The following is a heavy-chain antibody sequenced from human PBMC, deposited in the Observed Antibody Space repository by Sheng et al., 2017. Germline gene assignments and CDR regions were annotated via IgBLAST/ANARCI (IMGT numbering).Heavy chain of an antibody. V-gene: IGHV4-34*01. D-gene: IGHD2-2*02. CDR2: INHSGST. J-gene: IGHJ5*02. Sequence: QVQLQQWGAGLLKPSETLSLTCAVYGGSFSGYYWSWIRQPPGKGLEWIGEINHSGSTNYNPSLKSRVTISVDTSKNQFSLKLSSVTAADTAVYYCASSIVVVPAAISWFDPWGQGTLVTVSS. CDR1: GGSFSGYY. CDR3: ASSIVVVPAAISWFDP.